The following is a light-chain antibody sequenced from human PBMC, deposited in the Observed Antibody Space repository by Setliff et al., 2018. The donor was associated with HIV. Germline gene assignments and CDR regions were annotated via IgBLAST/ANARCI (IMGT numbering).Light chain of an antibody. J-gene: IGLJ3*02. CDR3: SSFTSSKALL. V-gene: IGLV2-14*03. Sequence: QSALTQPASVSGSPGQSITISCTGTSSDIGGYNYVSWYQQLPGNTPKLLIYDVTNRPSGVPDRFSGSKSANTASLTISGLQAEDEADYYCSSFTSSKALLFGGGT. CDR2: DVT. CDR1: SSDIGGYNY.